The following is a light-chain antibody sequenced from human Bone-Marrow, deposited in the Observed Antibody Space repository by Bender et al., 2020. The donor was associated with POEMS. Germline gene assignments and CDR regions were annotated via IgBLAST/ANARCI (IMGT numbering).Light chain of an antibody. J-gene: IGLJ3*02. Sequence: YVLTQPPPVTVAPGQTARITCGGRNIGSKTVHWYQQKPGQAPVLVVHDDRDRPSGIPERFSGSTSGNTATLTISRVEAGDEADYYCQVWDGTSDHWVFGGGTKLTVL. V-gene: IGLV3-21*02. CDR3: QVWDGTSDHWV. CDR2: DDR. CDR1: NIGSKT.